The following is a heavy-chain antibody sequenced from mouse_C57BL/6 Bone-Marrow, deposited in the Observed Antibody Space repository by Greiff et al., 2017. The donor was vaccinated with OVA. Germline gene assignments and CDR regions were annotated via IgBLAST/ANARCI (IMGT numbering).Heavy chain of an antibody. Sequence: VQLQESGAELVRPGASVTLSCKASGYTFPDSEMHWVKQTPVHGLAWIGAIDPETGGPAYNQKFKGKAILTADKSSSTAYMELRSLTSEDSAVYYCTRSYSNYGDFDYWGQGTTLTVSS. D-gene: IGHD2-5*01. CDR2: IDPETGGP. CDR1: GYTFPDSE. V-gene: IGHV1-15*01. CDR3: TRSYSNYGDFDY. J-gene: IGHJ2*01.